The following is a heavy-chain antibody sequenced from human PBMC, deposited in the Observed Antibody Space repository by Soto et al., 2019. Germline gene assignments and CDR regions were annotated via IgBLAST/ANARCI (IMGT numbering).Heavy chain of an antibody. D-gene: IGHD1-26*01. V-gene: IGHV1-69*01. CDR3: ARVGHITNYGMAV. J-gene: IGHJ6*02. CDR2: IIPFFGTS. Sequence: QVQLVQSGAEVKKPGSSVKVSCEASEGTFSSYPINWVRQAPGQGLEWMGGIIPFFGTSNYAQKFQGRVTITADDSTSTAYMELRSLRSEDTAVYYCARVGHITNYGMAVWGQGTTVTVSS. CDR1: EGTFSSYP.